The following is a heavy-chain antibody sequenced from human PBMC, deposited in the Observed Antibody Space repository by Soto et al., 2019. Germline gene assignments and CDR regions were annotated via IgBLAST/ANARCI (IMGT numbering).Heavy chain of an antibody. D-gene: IGHD2-2*01. V-gene: IGHV3-30*18. J-gene: IGHJ5*02. CDR3: AKDNGISTSCYRLYDWFDP. Sequence: QVQLVESGGGVVQPGRSLRLSCAASGFTFSSYGMHWVRQAPGKGLEWVAVISYGGSNKYYADSVKGRFTISRDNSXXXWXXQMNNLRAEDTAVYYCAKDNGISTSCYRLYDWFDPWGQGTLVTVSS. CDR2: ISYGGSNK. CDR1: GFTFSSYG.